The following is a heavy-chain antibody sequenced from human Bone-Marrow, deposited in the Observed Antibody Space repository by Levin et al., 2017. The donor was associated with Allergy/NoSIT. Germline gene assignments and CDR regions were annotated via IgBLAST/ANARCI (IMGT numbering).Heavy chain of an antibody. CDR1: GFTFSSYS. D-gene: IGHD6-13*01. CDR2: ISSSSSYI. J-gene: IGHJ6*03. Sequence: GGSLRLSCAASGFTFSSYSMNWVRQAPGKGLEWVSSISSSSSYIYYADSVKGRFTISRDNAKNSLYLQMNSLRAEDTAVYYCARAGGSNPYYYYYMDVWGKGTTVTVSS. CDR3: ARAGGSNPYYYYYMDV. V-gene: IGHV3-21*01.